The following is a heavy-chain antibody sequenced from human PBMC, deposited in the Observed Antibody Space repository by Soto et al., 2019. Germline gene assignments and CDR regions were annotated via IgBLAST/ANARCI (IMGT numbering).Heavy chain of an antibody. J-gene: IGHJ4*02. CDR1: GFIFDDYA. Sequence: GGSLRLSCAASGFIFDDYAMHWVRQAPGRGLEWVSGISWNSSYTNYADSVKGRFTISRDNAKNSLYLQMNSLRAEDTAVYYCARGPAAALNYFDYWGQGTLVTVSS. V-gene: IGHV3-9*01. CDR2: ISWNSSYT. CDR3: ARGPAAALNYFDY. D-gene: IGHD2-2*01.